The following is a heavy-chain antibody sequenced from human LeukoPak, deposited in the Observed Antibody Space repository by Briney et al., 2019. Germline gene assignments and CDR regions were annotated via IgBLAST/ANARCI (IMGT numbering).Heavy chain of an antibody. J-gene: IGHJ4*02. CDR3: ARGHIDDSSGYYPYYFDY. CDR1: GGSISSYY. D-gene: IGHD3-22*01. Sequence: PSETLSLTCTVSGGSISSYYWSWIRQPPGKGLEWIGYTYTSGSTNYNPSLKSRVTISVDTSKNQFSLKLSSVTAADTAVYYCARGHIDDSSGYYPYYFDYWGQGTLVTVSS. CDR2: TYTSGST. V-gene: IGHV4-4*09.